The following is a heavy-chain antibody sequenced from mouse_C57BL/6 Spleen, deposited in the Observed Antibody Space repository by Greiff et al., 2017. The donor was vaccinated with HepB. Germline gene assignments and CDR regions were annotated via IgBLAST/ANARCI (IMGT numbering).Heavy chain of an antibody. D-gene: IGHD2-3*01. J-gene: IGHJ4*01. Sequence: VQVVESGAELVMPGASVKLSCKASGYTFTSYWMHWVKQRPGQGLEWIGEIDPSDSYTNYNQKFKGKSTLTVDKSSSTAYMQLSSLTSEDSAVYYCARRGDGYDAMDYWGQGTSVTVSS. CDR2: IDPSDSYT. CDR3: ARRGDGYDAMDY. CDR1: GYTFTSYW. V-gene: IGHV1-69*01.